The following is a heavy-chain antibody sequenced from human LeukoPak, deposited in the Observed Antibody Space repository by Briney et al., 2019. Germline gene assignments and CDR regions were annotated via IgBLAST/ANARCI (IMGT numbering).Heavy chain of an antibody. J-gene: IGHJ4*02. D-gene: IGHD5/OR15-5a*01. CDR2: IKQDGSEK. V-gene: IGHV3-7*01. Sequence: GGSLRLSCAASGFTFSSYWMSWVRQAPGKGLEWVANIKQDGSEKYYVDSVKGRFTISRDNAKNSLYLQMNSLRAEDTAVYYCAREVSHFRGTGFDYWGQGTLVTVSS. CDR1: GFTFSSYW. CDR3: AREVSHFRGTGFDY.